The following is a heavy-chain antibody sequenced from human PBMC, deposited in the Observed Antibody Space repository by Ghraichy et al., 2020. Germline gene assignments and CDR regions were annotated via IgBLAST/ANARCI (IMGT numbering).Heavy chain of an antibody. Sequence: ASVKVSCKASGYTFTSYGISWVRQAPGQGLEWMGWISAYNGNTNYAQKLQGRVTMTTDTSTSTAYMELRSLRSDDTAVYYCARVYYYYDSSGYGEDAFDIWGQGTMVTVSS. V-gene: IGHV1-18*01. CDR3: ARVYYYYDSSGYGEDAFDI. CDR2: ISAYNGNT. CDR1: GYTFTSYG. J-gene: IGHJ3*02. D-gene: IGHD3-22*01.